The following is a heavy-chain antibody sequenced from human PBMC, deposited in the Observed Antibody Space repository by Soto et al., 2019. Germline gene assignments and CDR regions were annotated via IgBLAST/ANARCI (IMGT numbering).Heavy chain of an antibody. J-gene: IGHJ4*02. CDR1: GFTFSSYA. V-gene: IGHV3-23*01. CDR2: ISGSGGST. D-gene: IGHD3-22*01. Sequence: RLCCAASGFTFSSYAMSWVRQAPGKGLEWVSVISGSGGSTHYADSVKGRSTISRDNSKNTLHLQVNSLRGEDTAVYYCAKEADISGYYPDYWGQGTQVTVSS. CDR3: AKEADISGYYPDY.